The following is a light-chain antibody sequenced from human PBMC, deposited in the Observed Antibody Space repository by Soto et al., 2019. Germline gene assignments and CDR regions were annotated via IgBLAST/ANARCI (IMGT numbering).Light chain of an antibody. V-gene: IGKV1-5*03. CDR1: QSISSW. J-gene: IGKJ1*01. CDR2: KAS. Sequence: EIQMTQSASPLSASVGDRVTITCPASQSISSWLAWYQQKPGKAPKLLIYKASTLESGVPSNFSGSGSGTDCTLTISRLEPEDAAVYYCQQYDTLPRTFCQGTKVDIK. CDR3: QQYDTLPRT.